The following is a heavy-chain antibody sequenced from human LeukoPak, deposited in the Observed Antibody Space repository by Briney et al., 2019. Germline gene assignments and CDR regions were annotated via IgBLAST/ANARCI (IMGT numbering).Heavy chain of an antibody. Sequence: SVKVSCKASGYTFTSYGISWVRQAPGQGLEWMGRIIPILGIANYAQKFQGRVTITADKSTSTAYMELSSLRSEDTAVYYCCRVGATFSDNRYFDYWGQGTLVTVSS. CDR3: CRVGATFSDNRYFDY. CDR1: GYTFTSYG. J-gene: IGHJ4*02. V-gene: IGHV1-69*04. D-gene: IGHD1-26*01. CDR2: IIPILGIA.